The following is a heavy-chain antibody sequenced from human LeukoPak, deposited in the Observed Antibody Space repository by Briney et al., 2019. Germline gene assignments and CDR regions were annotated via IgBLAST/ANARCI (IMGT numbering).Heavy chain of an antibody. CDR3: ASTLTYYYGSGSYYIDC. D-gene: IGHD3-10*01. CDR1: GASIRSSSYY. J-gene: IGHJ4*02. CDR2: IFYSGST. V-gene: IGHV4-39*01. Sequence: SETLSLTCTVSGASIRSSSYYWGWIRQTTGRGLEWIGSIFYSGSTYYNPSIKSRVTISVDTSKNQFSLKLRSVTAADTAVYYCASTLTYYYGSGSYYIDCWGQGTLVTVSS.